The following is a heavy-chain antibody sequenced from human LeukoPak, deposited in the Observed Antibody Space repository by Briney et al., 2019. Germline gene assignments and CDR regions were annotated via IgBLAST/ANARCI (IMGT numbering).Heavy chain of an antibody. CDR2: MYPDDSDT. CDR3: ARLIYDSRGYFDY. V-gene: IGHV5-51*01. CDR1: GYSFINHW. D-gene: IGHD3-22*01. J-gene: IGHJ4*02. Sequence: GESLKISCKASGYSFINHWIGWVRQTPGKGLEWVGIMYPDDSDTRYSPSFQGQVSISADKSLSTAYLQWSSLKASDTAMYYCARLIYDSRGYFDYWGQGTLVTVSS.